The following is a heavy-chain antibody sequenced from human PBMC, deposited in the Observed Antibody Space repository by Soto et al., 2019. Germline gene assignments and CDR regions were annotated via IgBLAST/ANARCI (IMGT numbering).Heavy chain of an antibody. V-gene: IGHV1-46*01. CDR1: GYIFTNYY. CDR2: INPNGGST. Sequence: QVRLVQYGAEVKKPGASVKVSCKESGYIFTNYYIHWVRQAPGQGLEWMAIINPNGGSTNCAQEFQGRITLTRDTTTSTVYMDLSSPTSEDTAVYYCARRRYSGDNWGQGTLVTASS. J-gene: IGHJ4*02. CDR3: ARRRYSGDN. D-gene: IGHD2-21*01.